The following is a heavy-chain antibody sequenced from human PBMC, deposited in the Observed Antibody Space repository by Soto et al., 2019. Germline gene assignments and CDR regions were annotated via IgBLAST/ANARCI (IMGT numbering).Heavy chain of an antibody. D-gene: IGHD2-2*01. J-gene: IGHJ6*02. CDR3: AESQLVPAAPSPGMYV. V-gene: IGHV1-58*02. Sequence: SVKVSCKASGFTFSRSGIHWVRQARGQRLEWIGWIVVGSGNTNYAQKFQERVTITRDVSTNTAYMELTSLRSEDTAVYYCAESQLVPAAPSPGMYVWGQ. CDR2: IVVGSGNT. CDR1: GFTFSRSG.